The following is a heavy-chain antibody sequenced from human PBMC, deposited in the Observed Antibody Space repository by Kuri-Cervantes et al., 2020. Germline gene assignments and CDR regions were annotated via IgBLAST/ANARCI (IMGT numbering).Heavy chain of an antibody. V-gene: IGHV3-30*18. CDR3: AKVQYYYDSSGYLFDY. Sequence: GESLKISCAASGFTVSSNYMRWVRQAPGKGLEWVAVISYDGSNKYYADSVKGRFTISRDNSKNTLYLQMNSLRAEDTAVYYCAKVQYYYDSSGYLFDYWGQGTLVTVSS. CDR1: GFTVSSNY. CDR2: ISYDGSNK. D-gene: IGHD3-22*01. J-gene: IGHJ4*02.